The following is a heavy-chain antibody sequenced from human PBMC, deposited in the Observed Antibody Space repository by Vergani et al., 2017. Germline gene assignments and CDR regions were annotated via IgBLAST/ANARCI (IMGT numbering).Heavy chain of an antibody. Sequence: VQLVESGGGVVQPGRSLRLSCAASGFTFSNAWMSWVRQAPGKGLEWVGRIKSKTDGGTTDYAAPVKGRFTISRDDSKNTLYLQMNSLKTEDTAVYYCTTYYYDSSGYPVLGYWGQGTLVTVSS. CDR3: TTYYYDSSGYPVLGY. D-gene: IGHD3-22*01. CDR1: GFTFSNAW. J-gene: IGHJ4*02. CDR2: IKSKTDGGTT. V-gene: IGHV3-15*01.